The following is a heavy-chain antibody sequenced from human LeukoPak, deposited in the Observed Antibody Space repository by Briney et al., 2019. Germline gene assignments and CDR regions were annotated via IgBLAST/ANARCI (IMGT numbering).Heavy chain of an antibody. D-gene: IGHD1-20*01. J-gene: IGHJ6*02. CDR3: ARDVYNWNPYGMDV. CDR1: GFTFSSYS. Sequence: PGGSLRLSCAASGFTFSSYSMIWVRQAPGKGLEWVSVIYRGGSTYYADSVKGRFNISRDNSTNTLYLQMNSLRAEDTAVYYCARDVYNWNPYGMDVWGQGTTVTVSS. V-gene: IGHV3-66*01. CDR2: IYRGGST.